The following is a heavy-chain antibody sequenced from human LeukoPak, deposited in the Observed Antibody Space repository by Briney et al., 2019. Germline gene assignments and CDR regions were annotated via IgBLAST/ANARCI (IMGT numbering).Heavy chain of an antibody. CDR1: GGSFSGYY. D-gene: IGHD3-22*01. V-gene: IGHV4-34*01. Sequence: SETLSLTCAVYGGSFSGYYWSWIRQPPGKGLEWIGEINHSGSTYYNPSLKSRVTISVDTSKNQFSLKLSSVTAADTAVYYCARAPYYYDSSGYYYALYYFDYWGQGTLVTVSS. J-gene: IGHJ4*02. CDR2: INHSGST. CDR3: ARAPYYYDSSGYYYALYYFDY.